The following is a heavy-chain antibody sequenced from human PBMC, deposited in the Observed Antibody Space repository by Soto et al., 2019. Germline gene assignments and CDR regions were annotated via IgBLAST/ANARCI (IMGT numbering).Heavy chain of an antibody. CDR1: GFTFSSYG. Sequence: QVQLVESGGGVVQPGRSLRLSCAASGFTFSSYGMHWVRQAPGKGLEWVAVILYDGSNKYYADSVKGRFTISRDNSKNTLYLQMNSLRAEDTAVYYCDTQGVGATSFDYWGQGTLVTVSS. CDR2: ILYDGSNK. V-gene: IGHV3-33*01. D-gene: IGHD1-26*01. J-gene: IGHJ4*02. CDR3: DTQGVGATSFDY.